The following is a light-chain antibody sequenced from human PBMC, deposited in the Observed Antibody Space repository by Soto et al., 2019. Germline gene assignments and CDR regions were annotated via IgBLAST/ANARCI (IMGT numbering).Light chain of an antibody. Sequence: DIQMTQSPSSVSASVGDRVTITCRSSQGISRWLNWYQQKPGKAPKLLIYDASSLQSGVPSRFSGSRSGTDFALTITSLQPEDFATYYCQQANSFPYTFGQGTKLEIK. CDR2: DAS. CDR3: QQANSFPYT. CDR1: QGISRW. V-gene: IGKV1-12*01. J-gene: IGKJ2*01.